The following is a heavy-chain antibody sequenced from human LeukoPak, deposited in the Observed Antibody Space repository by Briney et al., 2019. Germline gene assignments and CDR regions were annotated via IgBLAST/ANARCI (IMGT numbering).Heavy chain of an antibody. D-gene: IGHD6-13*01. CDR2: ISSSSGYI. CDR1: GFTFSSYT. V-gene: IGHV3-21*04. Sequence: GGSLRLSCAASGFTFSSYTMNWVRQAPGKGLEWVSSISSSSGYIYYADSVKGRFTISRGNSKNTLFLQMDSLRADDTAVYYCAKHSSSWHYFDYWGQGTLVTVSS. CDR3: AKHSSSWHYFDY. J-gene: IGHJ4*02.